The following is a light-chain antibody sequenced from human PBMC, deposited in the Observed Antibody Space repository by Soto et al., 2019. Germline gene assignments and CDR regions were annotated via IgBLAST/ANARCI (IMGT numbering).Light chain of an antibody. CDR1: QSVRSN. CDR3: QHYDDWPYT. CDR2: GAS. Sequence: EIVMTQSPATLSVSPGDGATLSCRASQSVRSNLAWYQQKPGQAPRLLIYGASPRAPGIPASFSGSGSGTEFTLTISSLQSEDFAVYYCQHYDDWPYTFGQGTKLEIK. J-gene: IGKJ2*01. V-gene: IGKV3-15*01.